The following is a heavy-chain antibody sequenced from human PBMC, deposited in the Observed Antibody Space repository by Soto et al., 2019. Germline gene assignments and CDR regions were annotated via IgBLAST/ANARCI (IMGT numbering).Heavy chain of an antibody. V-gene: IGHV3-23*01. Sequence: EVQLLESGGGLVQPGGSLRLTCVGSGFTLRNQHMRWVRQAAGKRLEWVSGHSGRGGVTYYAESVQGRFTNSRDNSKNTLSLKMDNLRANDTAVYYSAKDRQFRSYYESAGHYNDWGQGTLVTVSS. CDR3: AKDRQFRSYYESAGHYND. J-gene: IGHJ4*02. D-gene: IGHD3-22*01. CDR1: GFTLRNQH. CDR2: HSGRGGVT.